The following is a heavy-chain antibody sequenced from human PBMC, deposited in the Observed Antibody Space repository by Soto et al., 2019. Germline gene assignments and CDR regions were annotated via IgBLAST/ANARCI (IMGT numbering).Heavy chain of an antibody. V-gene: IGHV4-39*01. J-gene: IGHJ4*02. D-gene: IGHD4-17*01. CDR2: IYYSGST. Sequence: PSETLSLTCTVSGGSISSSSYYWGWIRQPPGKGLEWIGSIYYSGSTYYNPSLKSRVTISVDTSKNQFSLKLSSVTAADTAVYYCARHIGLDDYGDLTDYWGQGTLVTVSS. CDR3: ARHIGLDDYGDLTDY. CDR1: GGSISSSSYY.